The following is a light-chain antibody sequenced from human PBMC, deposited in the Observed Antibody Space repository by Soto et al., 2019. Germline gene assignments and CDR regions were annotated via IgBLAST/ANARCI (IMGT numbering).Light chain of an antibody. CDR1: QTISNS. CDR2: DVS. CDR3: QQRSNWPPEYT. V-gene: IGKV3-11*01. Sequence: EIVLTQSPATLSLSPGERATLSCRASQTISNSLAWYQQKPGQAPRLLIYDVSNRATGIPARFSGSGSGTDFTLTISSLEPEDFAVYYCQQRSNWPPEYTFGQGTKLEIK. J-gene: IGKJ2*01.